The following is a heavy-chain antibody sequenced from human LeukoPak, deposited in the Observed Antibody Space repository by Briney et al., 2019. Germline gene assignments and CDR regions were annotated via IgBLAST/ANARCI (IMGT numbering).Heavy chain of an antibody. CDR1: GYTFTGYY. J-gene: IGHJ4*02. Sequence: ASVKVSCKASGYTFTGYYMHWVRQAPGQGREWMGWINPDSGGTKYAQKFQGRVTMTRDTSIRTAYMELSRLRSDDTAVYYCARVDASGSYYKLFDYWGQGTLVTVSS. V-gene: IGHV1-2*02. CDR2: INPDSGGT. CDR3: ARVDASGSYYKLFDY. D-gene: IGHD3-10*01.